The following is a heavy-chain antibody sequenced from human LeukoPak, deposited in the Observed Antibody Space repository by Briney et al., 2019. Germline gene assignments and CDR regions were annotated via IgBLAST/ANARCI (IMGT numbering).Heavy chain of an antibody. D-gene: IGHD3-10*01. V-gene: IGHV3-64D*06. CDR1: GFTFSSYA. CDR3: VKVGISGASYYYGMDV. J-gene: IGHJ6*04. Sequence: PGGSLRLSCSASGFTFSSYAMHWVRQAPGKGLEYVSAISSNGGSTYYADSVKGRFTISRDNSKNTLYLQMSSLRAEDTAAYYCVKVGISGASYYYGMDVWGKGTTVTVSS. CDR2: ISSNGGST.